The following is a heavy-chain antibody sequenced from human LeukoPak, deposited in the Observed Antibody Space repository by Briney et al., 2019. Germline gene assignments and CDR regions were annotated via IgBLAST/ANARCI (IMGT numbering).Heavy chain of an antibody. J-gene: IGHJ4*02. CDR3: AKVYSGYDPRQYYFDY. V-gene: IGHV3-23*01. Sequence: GGSLRLPCAASGFTFSSYAMSWVRQAPGKGLEWVSAISGSGGSTYYADSVKGRFTISRDNSKNTLYLQMNSLRAEDTAVYYCAKVYSGYDPRQYYFDYWGQGTLVTVSS. CDR2: ISGSGGST. CDR1: GFTFSSYA. D-gene: IGHD5-12*01.